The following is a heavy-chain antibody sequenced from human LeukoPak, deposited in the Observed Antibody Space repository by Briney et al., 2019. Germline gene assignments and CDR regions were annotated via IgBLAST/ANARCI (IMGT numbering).Heavy chain of an antibody. Sequence: GASVKVSCKASGYTFTSYDINWVRQATGQGLEWMGWMNPNSGNTGYTQKFQGRVTMTRNTSISTAYMELHSLRSEDTAVYYCARGQRYSSSSRSGFDPWGQGTLVTVSS. CDR3: ARGQRYSSSSRSGFDP. CDR1: GYTFTSYD. J-gene: IGHJ5*02. D-gene: IGHD6-6*01. CDR2: MNPNSGNT. V-gene: IGHV1-8*01.